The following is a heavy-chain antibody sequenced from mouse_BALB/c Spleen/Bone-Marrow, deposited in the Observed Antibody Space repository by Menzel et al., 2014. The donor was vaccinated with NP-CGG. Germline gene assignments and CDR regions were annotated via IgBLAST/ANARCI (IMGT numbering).Heavy chain of an antibody. CDR1: GYTFTRYT. CDR3: TIRYYAMDY. D-gene: IGHD1-1*01. CDR2: IIPNSGYS. V-gene: IGHV1-4*01. Sequence: QVQLKESGAGLARPGASVKMSCQASGYTFTRYTMHWEKKRPGQGLEWIGYIIPNSGYSNYNQKFKDKATLTADESSSTAYMQLSSLTSEDSAVYYCTIRYYAMDYWGQGTSVTVSS. J-gene: IGHJ4*01.